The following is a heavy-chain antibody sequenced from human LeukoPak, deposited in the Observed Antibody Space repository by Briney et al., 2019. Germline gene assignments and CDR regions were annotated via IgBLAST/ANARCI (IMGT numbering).Heavy chain of an antibody. V-gene: IGHV4-39*01. D-gene: IGHD5-18*01. Sequence: SETLSLTCTVSGGSISSSSYYWGWIRQPPGKGLEWIGSIYYSGSTYYNPSLKSRVTISVDTSKNQFSLKLSSVTAADTAVYYCARQGYSYGPSDYWGQGTLVTVSS. CDR2: IYYSGST. CDR1: GGSISSSSYY. J-gene: IGHJ4*02. CDR3: ARQGYSYGPSDY.